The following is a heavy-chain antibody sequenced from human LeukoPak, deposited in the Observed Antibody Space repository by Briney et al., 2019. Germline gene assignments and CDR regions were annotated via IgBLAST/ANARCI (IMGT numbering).Heavy chain of an antibody. V-gene: IGHV4-59*01. CDR2: IYYGGST. J-gene: IGHJ6*02. Sequence: PSETLSLTCTVSGGSISSYYWSWIRQPPGKGLEWIGYIYYGGSTNYNPSLKSRVTISVDTSKNQFSLKLSSVTAVDTAVYYCARFLLEYGMDVWGQGTTVTVSS. D-gene: IGHD2/OR15-2a*01. CDR1: GGSISSYY. CDR3: ARFLLEYGMDV.